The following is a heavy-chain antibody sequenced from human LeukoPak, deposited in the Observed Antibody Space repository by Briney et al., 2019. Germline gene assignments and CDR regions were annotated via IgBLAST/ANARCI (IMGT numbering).Heavy chain of an antibody. V-gene: IGHV4-59*01. Sequence: SETLSLTCTVSGGSISSYYWSWIRQPPGKGLEWIGYIYYSGSTNYNPSLKSRVTISVDTSKNQFSLRLSSVTAADTAVYYCARGTTERYYYYYMDVWGKGTTVTVSS. CDR3: ARGTTERYYYYYMDV. J-gene: IGHJ6*03. D-gene: IGHD1-1*01. CDR2: IYYSGST. CDR1: GGSISSYY.